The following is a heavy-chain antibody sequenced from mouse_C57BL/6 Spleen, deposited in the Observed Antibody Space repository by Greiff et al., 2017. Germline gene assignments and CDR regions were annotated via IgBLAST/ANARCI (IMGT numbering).Heavy chain of an antibody. CDR3: ARGSYYYGSSYEDY. CDR1: GYTFTSYW. Sequence: VQLQQPGAELVMPGASVKLSCKASGYTFTSYWMHWVKQRPGQGLEWIGEIDPSDSYTNYNQKFKGKSTLTVDKSSSTAYMQLSSLTSEYSAVYYCARGSYYYGSSYEDYWGQGTTLTVSS. CDR2: IDPSDSYT. J-gene: IGHJ2*01. D-gene: IGHD1-1*01. V-gene: IGHV1-69*01.